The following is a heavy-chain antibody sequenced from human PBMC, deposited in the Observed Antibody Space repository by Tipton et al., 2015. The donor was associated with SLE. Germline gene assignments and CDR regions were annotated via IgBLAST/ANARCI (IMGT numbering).Heavy chain of an antibody. J-gene: IGHJ3*02. CDR3: AIAPYYFDSSGYYRSHAFDI. Sequence: TLSLTCTVSGGSIRSSSHYWGWIRQPPGKGLEWIGNVYYSGSTYYNPSLNSRLTISVDTSKNRFSLKLSSVTAADTAVYYCAIAPYYFDSSGYYRSHAFDIWGQGTMVTVPS. D-gene: IGHD3-22*01. V-gene: IGHV4-39*01. CDR2: VYYSGST. CDR1: GGSIRSSSHY.